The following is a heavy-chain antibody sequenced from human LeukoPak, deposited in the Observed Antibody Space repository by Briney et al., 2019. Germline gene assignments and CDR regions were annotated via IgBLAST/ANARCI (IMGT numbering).Heavy chain of an antibody. CDR2: INRDGGAQ. Sequence: GGSLRLSCSASGFTFSTYWMSWVRQAPGKGLEWMANINRDGGAQNYVDSVKGRFTISRDNAKDSLFLQMNNLRAEDTVLYYCARDGIPTYAFDTWGQGTMVTVSP. CDR3: ARDGIPTYAFDT. D-gene: IGHD1-26*01. J-gene: IGHJ3*02. V-gene: IGHV3-7*01. CDR1: GFTFSTYW.